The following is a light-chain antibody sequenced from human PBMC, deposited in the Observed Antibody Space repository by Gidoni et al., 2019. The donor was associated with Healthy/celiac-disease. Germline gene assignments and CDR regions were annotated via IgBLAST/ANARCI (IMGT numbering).Light chain of an antibody. J-gene: IGKJ4*01. CDR3: KQYDNLPPC. V-gene: IGKV1-33*01. Sequence: DIQMPQSPSSLSASVGDRVTITFQASQDSSNYLNWYQQKPGKAPKLLIYDASNLETGVPSRFSGSGSGTDFTFNISSLQPEDIATYYCKQYDNLPPCFGGGTKVEIK. CDR2: DAS. CDR1: QDSSNY.